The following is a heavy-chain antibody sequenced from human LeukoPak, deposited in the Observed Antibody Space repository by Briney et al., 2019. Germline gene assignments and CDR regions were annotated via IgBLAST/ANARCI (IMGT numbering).Heavy chain of an antibody. CDR3: ARTYFGSGNTLVH. CDR1: GLNFNSYS. V-gene: IGHV3-21*01. J-gene: IGHJ4*02. CDR2: ISSSSSFI. D-gene: IGHD3-10*01. Sequence: GGSLRLSCAASGLNFNSYSMNWVRQAPGKGLEWVSSISSSSSFIYYADSLKGRFTISRDNAKNSLYLQMNNLRAEDTAVYYCARTYFGSGNTLVHWGQGTLVTVSS.